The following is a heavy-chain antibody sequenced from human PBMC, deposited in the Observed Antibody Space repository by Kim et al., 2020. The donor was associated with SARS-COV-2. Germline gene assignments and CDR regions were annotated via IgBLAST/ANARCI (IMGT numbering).Heavy chain of an antibody. V-gene: IGHV1-69*13. CDR2: IIPIFGTA. J-gene: IGHJ6*02. CDR1: GGTFSSYA. Sequence: SVKVSCKASGGTFSSYAISWVRQAPGQGLEWMGGIIPIFGTANYAQKFQGRVTITADESTSTAYMELSSLRSEDTAVYYCARGPPHSGSYYYYYGMDVWGQGTTVTVSS. CDR3: ARGPPHSGSYYYYYGMDV. D-gene: IGHD1-26*01.